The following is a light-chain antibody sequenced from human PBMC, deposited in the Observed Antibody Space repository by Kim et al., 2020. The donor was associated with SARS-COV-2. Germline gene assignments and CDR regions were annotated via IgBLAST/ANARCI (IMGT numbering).Light chain of an antibody. CDR1: QDIVNY. V-gene: IGKV1-33*01. J-gene: IGKJ4*01. CDR3: QQYDNLPLT. Sequence: DIQMTQSPSSLTASVGERVTITCQASQDIVNYLNWYQQRPGKAPKLLIYDASTLETGVPSRFSGGGYGTDFTLTISSLQPEDVATYYCQQYDNLPLTFGGGTKVDIK. CDR2: DAS.